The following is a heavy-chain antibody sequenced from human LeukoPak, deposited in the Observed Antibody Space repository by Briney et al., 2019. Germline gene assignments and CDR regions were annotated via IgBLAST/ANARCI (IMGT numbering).Heavy chain of an antibody. CDR3: AKGHFQYYYDSSGFD. V-gene: IGHV3-23*01. Sequence: GGSLRLSCAASGFTFSSYAMSWVRQAPGKGLEWVSAISGSGGSTYYADSVKGRFTISRDNSKNTLYPQMNSLRAEDTAVYYCAKGHFQYYYDSSGFDWGQGTLVTVSS. CDR2: ISGSGGST. CDR1: GFTFSSYA. D-gene: IGHD3-22*01. J-gene: IGHJ4*02.